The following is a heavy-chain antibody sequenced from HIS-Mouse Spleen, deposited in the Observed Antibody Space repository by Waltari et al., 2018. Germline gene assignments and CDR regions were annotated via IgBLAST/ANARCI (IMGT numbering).Heavy chain of an antibody. Sequence: QITLKESGPTLVKPTQTLTLTCTFSGFSLSTSGVGVGWIRQPPGKALEWLALIYWNDDKRYSPSLKSRLTITKDTSKNQVVLTMTNMDPVDTATYYCAHTRDYPNSSSEGGGVYWGQGTLVTVSS. J-gene: IGHJ4*02. CDR2: IYWNDDK. CDR3: AHTRDYPNSSSEGGGVY. CDR1: GFSLSTSGVG. V-gene: IGHV2-5*01. D-gene: IGHD6-13*01.